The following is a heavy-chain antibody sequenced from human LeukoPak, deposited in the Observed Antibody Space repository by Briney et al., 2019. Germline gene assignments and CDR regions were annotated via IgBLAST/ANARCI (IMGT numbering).Heavy chain of an antibody. CDR1: GFTFSSYW. CDR2: IASDGST. Sequence: GGSLRLSCAASGFTFSSYWMHWVRQAPGKELVWVSRIASDGSTVYADSVKGRFTISRDNSKNALYLQMNSLRAEDTALYYCAKTSGYSSGWFYWYFDLWGRGTLVTVSS. V-gene: IGHV3-74*01. CDR3: AKTSGYSSGWFYWYFDL. D-gene: IGHD6-19*01. J-gene: IGHJ2*01.